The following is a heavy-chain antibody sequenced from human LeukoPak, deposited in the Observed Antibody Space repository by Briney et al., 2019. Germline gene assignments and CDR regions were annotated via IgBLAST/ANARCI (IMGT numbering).Heavy chain of an antibody. Sequence: GGSLRLSCAASGFTFSSYAMSWVRQAPGKGLEWVSAISGSGGSTYYADSVKGRFTISRDNSRSTLYLQMNSLRAEDTAVYYCAKNYDSSGYYQDYWGQGTLVTVSS. D-gene: IGHD3-22*01. J-gene: IGHJ4*02. CDR2: ISGSGGST. CDR1: GFTFSSYA. V-gene: IGHV3-23*01. CDR3: AKNYDSSGYYQDY.